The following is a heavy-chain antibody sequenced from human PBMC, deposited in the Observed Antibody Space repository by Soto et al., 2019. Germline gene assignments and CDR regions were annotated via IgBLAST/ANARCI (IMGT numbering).Heavy chain of an antibody. V-gene: IGHV1-69*01. Sequence: QVQLVQSGAEVKKPGSSVKVSCKASGGTFGSYAISWVRQAPGQGPEWMGGIIPITGTANSAQKFQGRVTITADESTSTAAMQLSSLRSEATAVYYCARSQGSSTSLEIYYFYYSGMDVWGQGTTVTVSS. CDR3: ARSQGSSTSLEIYYFYYSGMDV. D-gene: IGHD2-2*01. CDR2: IIPITGTA. J-gene: IGHJ6*02. CDR1: GGTFGSYA.